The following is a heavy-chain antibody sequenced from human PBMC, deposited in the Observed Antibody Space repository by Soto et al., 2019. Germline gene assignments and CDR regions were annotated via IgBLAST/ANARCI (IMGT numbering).Heavy chain of an antibody. V-gene: IGHV3-7*04. CDR3: AGGTGWLIDF. Sequence: EVQLVESGGALVQPGGSLRLSCTASGFTFNNYWMNWVRQAPGKGLEWVANIKKDGSETYYLDSVKGRFSISRDNAKNSLYLPISSLRDEDTAMYYCAGGTGWLIDFWGQGTLVTVS. D-gene: IGHD6-19*01. J-gene: IGHJ4*02. CDR2: IKKDGSET. CDR1: GFTFNNYW.